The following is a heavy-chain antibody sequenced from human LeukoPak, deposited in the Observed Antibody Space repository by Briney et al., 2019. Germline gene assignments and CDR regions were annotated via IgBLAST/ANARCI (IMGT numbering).Heavy chain of an antibody. V-gene: IGHV3-7*01. J-gene: IGHJ4*02. CDR1: GFTFSSYW. CDR2: IKQDGSEK. CDR3: VCVHRESN. D-gene: IGHD3-10*02. Sequence: GGSLRLSCAASGFTFSSYWMSWVRQAPGKGLEWVANIKQDGSEKYYADSVKGRFTISRDNSKNTLYLQMNSLRAEDTAVYYCVCVHRESNWGQGTLVTVSS.